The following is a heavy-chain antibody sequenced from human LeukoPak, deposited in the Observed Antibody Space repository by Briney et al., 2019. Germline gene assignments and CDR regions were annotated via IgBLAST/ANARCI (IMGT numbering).Heavy chain of an antibody. D-gene: IGHD1-26*01. CDR2: IYSSGGT. V-gene: IGHV4-59*01. J-gene: IGHJ4*02. Sequence: PSETLSLTCTVSGGPISSYSWSWIRQPPGKGLEWIGCIYSSGGTNYNPSLKSRVTISVDTSKNQFSLKLSSVTAADTAVYYCARGSYSYYFDYWGQGTLVTVSS. CDR3: ARGSYSYYFDY. CDR1: GGPISSYS.